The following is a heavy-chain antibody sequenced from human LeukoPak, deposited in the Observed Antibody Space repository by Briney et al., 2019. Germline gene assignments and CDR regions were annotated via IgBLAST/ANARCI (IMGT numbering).Heavy chain of an antibody. V-gene: IGHV4-59*01. Sequence: SETLSLTCTVSGGSISSYYWSWIRQPPGKGLEWIGYIYYSGSTNYNPSLKGRVTISVDTSKNQFSLKLSSVTAADTAVYYCARDSGTGYSSEGVDPWGQGTLVTVSS. D-gene: IGHD6-25*01. CDR3: ARDSGTGYSSEGVDP. J-gene: IGHJ5*02. CDR2: IYYSGST. CDR1: GGSISSYY.